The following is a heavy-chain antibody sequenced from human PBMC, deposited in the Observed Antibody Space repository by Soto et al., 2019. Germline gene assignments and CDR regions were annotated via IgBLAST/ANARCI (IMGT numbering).Heavy chain of an antibody. J-gene: IGHJ5*01. CDR1: SGSISSTNW. V-gene: IGHV4-4*02. CDR2: IYHSGRN. Sequence: QVQLQESGPGVVKPSGTLPLTCDVSSGSISSTNWWTWVRQAPGKGREWIGEIYHSGRNNYNPSHTKQVTITVTKTKNQFTLTLYSVSRGDAGVDFGAKDGSRGNWVDSWGQGTLVTVSS. D-gene: IGHD6-13*01. CDR3: AKDGSRGNWVDS.